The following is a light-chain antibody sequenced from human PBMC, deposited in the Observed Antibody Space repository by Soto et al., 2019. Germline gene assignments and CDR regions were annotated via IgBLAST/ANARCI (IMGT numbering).Light chain of an antibody. CDR3: QEYGSSPLLT. CDR1: QSVSRNY. CDR2: DAF. Sequence: EIVLTQSPGTLSLSPGERATLSCRASQSVSRNYLAWYQQKPGQAPRLLIYDAFSRATGIPDRFSGSGSGTDFTLTISRLEPEDFAMYYCQEYGSSPLLTFGGGTKVEIK. J-gene: IGKJ4*01. V-gene: IGKV3-20*01.